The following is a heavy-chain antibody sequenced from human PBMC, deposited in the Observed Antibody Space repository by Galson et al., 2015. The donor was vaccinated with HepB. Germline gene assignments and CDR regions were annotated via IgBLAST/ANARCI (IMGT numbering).Heavy chain of an antibody. J-gene: IGHJ5*02. Sequence: SLRLSCAASGFTFSSYAMHWVRQAPGKGLEWVAVISYDGSNKYYADSVKGRFTISRDDSKSTLYLQMNTLRAEDTAVYYCAREGWKDSVWFGTPGNWFDPWGQGTLVTVSS. CDR3: AREGWKDSVWFGTPGNWFDP. CDR2: ISYDGSNK. V-gene: IGHV3-30-3*01. D-gene: IGHD3-10*01. CDR1: GFTFSSYA.